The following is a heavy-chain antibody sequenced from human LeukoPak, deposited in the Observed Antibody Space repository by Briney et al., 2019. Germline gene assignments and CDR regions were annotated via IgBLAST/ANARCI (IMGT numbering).Heavy chain of an antibody. Sequence: SETLSLTCAVYGGSFSGYYWSWIRQPPGKGLEWIGEINHSGSTNYNPSLKSRVTISVDTSKNQFSLKLSSVTAADTAVYYCARALGSATPHPYNWFDPWGQGTLVTVSS. D-gene: IGHD1-26*01. CDR3: ARALGSATPHPYNWFDP. J-gene: IGHJ5*02. V-gene: IGHV4-34*01. CDR2: INHSGST. CDR1: GGSFSGYY.